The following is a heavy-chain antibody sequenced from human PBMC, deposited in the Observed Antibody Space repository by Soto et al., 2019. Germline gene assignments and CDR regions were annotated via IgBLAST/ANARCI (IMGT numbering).Heavy chain of an antibody. CDR2: IYYSGST. CDR3: ARFPEVAGPFDY. V-gene: IGHV4-59*01. CDR1: GGSISSYY. D-gene: IGHD6-19*01. Sequence: PSETLSLTCTVSGGSISSYYWSWIRQPPGKGLEWIGYIYYSGSTNYNPSLKSRVTISVDTSKNQFSLKLSSVTAADTAVYYCARFPEVAGPFDYWGQGTLVTVSS. J-gene: IGHJ4*02.